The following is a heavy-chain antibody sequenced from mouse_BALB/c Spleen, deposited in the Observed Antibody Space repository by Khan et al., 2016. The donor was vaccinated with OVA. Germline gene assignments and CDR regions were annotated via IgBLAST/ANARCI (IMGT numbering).Heavy chain of an antibody. CDR1: GYTFTSHT. CDR2: INPRSG. D-gene: IGHD2-14*01. V-gene: IGHV1-4*01. J-gene: IGHJ4*01. CDR3: ARRTTKYALDY. Sequence: QVQLQQSGAELARPGASVKMSCKASGYTFTSHTMHWIKQRPGQGLEWIGYINPRSGYNQKLNDKATLTADISSSTAYMQLSSLTSEDSAVYYCARRTTKYALDYWGQGTSVTVSS.